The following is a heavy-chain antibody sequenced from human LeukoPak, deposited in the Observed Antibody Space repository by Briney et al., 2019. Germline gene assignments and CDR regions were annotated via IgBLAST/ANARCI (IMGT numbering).Heavy chain of an antibody. CDR1: GFTFSTST. V-gene: IGHV3-23*01. CDR3: AKAGGSGWYEGYYFDY. CDR2: ISGSGGNT. D-gene: IGHD6-19*01. Sequence: GGSLRLSCAASGFTFSTSTMNWVRQAPGKGLEWVSTISGSGGNTYYADSVKGRFTISRDNSKNTLYLQMNSLRAEDTAVCYCAKAGGSGWYEGYYFDYWGQGTLVTVSS. J-gene: IGHJ4*02.